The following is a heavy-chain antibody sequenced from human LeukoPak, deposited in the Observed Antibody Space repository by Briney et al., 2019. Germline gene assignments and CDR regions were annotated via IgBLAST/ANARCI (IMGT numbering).Heavy chain of an antibody. Sequence: QPGGSLRLSCAASGFTFSSYSMNWVRQAPGKGLEWVSYISSSSSTIYYADSVKGRFTISRDNSKNTLYLQMNSLRAEDTAVYYCARGEGIYSSRSCDYWGQGTLVTVSS. V-gene: IGHV3-48*01. CDR2: ISSSSSTI. CDR3: ARGEGIYSSRSCDY. J-gene: IGHJ4*02. CDR1: GFTFSSYS. D-gene: IGHD5-18*01.